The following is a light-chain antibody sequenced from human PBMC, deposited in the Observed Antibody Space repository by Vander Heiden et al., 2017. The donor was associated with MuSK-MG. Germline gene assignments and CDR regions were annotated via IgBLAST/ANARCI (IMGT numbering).Light chain of an antibody. CDR3: QQSDSTPLT. CDR2: AAS. V-gene: IGKV1-39*01. J-gene: IGKJ4*01. CDR1: QSISSY. Sequence: DIQMTQSPSSLSASVGDRVTITCRASQSISSYLNWYQQKPGKAPKLLIYAASSLQSGVPSRFSGSGSGTDFTLTISSLQPEDFATYYCQQSDSTPLT.